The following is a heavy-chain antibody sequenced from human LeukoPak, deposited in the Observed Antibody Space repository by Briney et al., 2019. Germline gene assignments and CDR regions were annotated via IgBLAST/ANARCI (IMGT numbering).Heavy chain of an antibody. CDR1: GGSISSYY. CDR3: ARVSNWFDP. V-gene: IGHV4-59*01. CDR2: IYYSGST. Sequence: PSETLSLTCTVSGGSISSYYWSWIRQPPGKGLEWIGYIYYSGSTNYNPSLKSRVTISVDTSKNQFPLKLSSVTAAGTAVYYCARVSNWFDPWGQGTLVTVSS. J-gene: IGHJ5*02.